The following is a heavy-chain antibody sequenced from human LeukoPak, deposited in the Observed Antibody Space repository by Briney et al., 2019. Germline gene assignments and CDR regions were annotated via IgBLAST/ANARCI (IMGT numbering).Heavy chain of an antibody. CDR3: ARRAPGYCITTSCPDTYYYYYYMDV. J-gene: IGHJ6*03. Sequence: GGSLRLSCVASGLTFSDYSINWVRRAPGKGLEWVSSINPTSTSIYYADAVRGRFTVSRDNAKNSVYLQMNNLRAEDTAVYYCARRAPGYCITTSCPDTYYYYYYMDVWGKGTTVTVSS. D-gene: IGHD2-2*01. CDR2: INPTSTSI. CDR1: GLTFSDYS. V-gene: IGHV3-21*01.